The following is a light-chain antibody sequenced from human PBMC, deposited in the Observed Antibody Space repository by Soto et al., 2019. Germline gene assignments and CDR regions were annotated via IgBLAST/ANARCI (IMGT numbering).Light chain of an antibody. Sequence: DIQMTQSPSTLSASVGDRVTITCRASQSISSWLAWYQQKPGKAPKLLIYKASSLESGVPSRFSGSGSGTECTLTISSLQPEDFATYYCQQYNSYLYTFGQGTKLEIK. V-gene: IGKV1-5*03. CDR2: KAS. CDR1: QSISSW. CDR3: QQYNSYLYT. J-gene: IGKJ2*01.